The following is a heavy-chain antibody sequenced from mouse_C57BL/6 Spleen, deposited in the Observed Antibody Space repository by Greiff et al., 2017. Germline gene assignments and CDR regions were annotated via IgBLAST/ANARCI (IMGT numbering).Heavy chain of an antibody. CDR2: IYPGDGDP. CDR1: GYAFSSYW. J-gene: IGHJ2*01. V-gene: IGHV1-80*01. Sequence: QVQLQESGAELVKPGASVQISCKASGYAFSSYWMTWVKQRPGQGLAWIGQIYPGDGDPHSNGKFKGKTTLTADKASSTAYRQLSSLTSEATAVYFWAREGTTVVAEDCDYWGQGTTLTVSA. D-gene: IGHD1-1*01. CDR3: AREGTTVVAEDCDY.